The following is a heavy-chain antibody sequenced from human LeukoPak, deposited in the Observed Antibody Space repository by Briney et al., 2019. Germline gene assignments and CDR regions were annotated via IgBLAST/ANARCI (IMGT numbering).Heavy chain of an antibody. CDR3: ARESSHFWYMDV. J-gene: IGHJ6*03. CDR1: GDSTSSHY. D-gene: IGHD6-19*01. Sequence: PSETLSLTCTVSGDSTSSHYWSWIRQSPGKGLEWLGFIHYSGSTDYIPSLRSRVSISIDTSKNQFTLNLRSVTAAYSAIYYCARESSHFWYMDVWGKGTTVTVSS. CDR2: IHYSGST. V-gene: IGHV4-59*11.